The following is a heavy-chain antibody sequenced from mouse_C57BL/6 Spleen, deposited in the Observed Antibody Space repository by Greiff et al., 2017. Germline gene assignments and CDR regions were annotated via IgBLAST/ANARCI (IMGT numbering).Heavy chain of an antibody. CDR3: ARRRTIYGSSPRYAMDY. V-gene: IGHV1-69*01. J-gene: IGHJ4*01. Sequence: QVQLQQPGAELVMPGASVKLSCKASGYTFTSYWMHWVKQRPGQGLEWIGEIDPSDSYTNYNQKFKGKSTLPVDKSSSTAYMQLSSLTSEDSAVYYCARRRTIYGSSPRYAMDYWGQGTSVTVSS. CDR2: IDPSDSYT. D-gene: IGHD1-1*01. CDR1: GYTFTSYW.